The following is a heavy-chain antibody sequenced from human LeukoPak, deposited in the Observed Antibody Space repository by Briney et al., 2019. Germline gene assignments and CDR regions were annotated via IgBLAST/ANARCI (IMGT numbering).Heavy chain of an antibody. CDR1: GFTFSSYA. Sequence: GRSLRLSCAASGFTFSSYAMHWVRQAPGKGLEWVAVISYDGSNKYYADSVKGRFTISRDNSKNTLYLQMNSLRAEDTAVYYCAKWDIVVVPAAQTGDYWGQGTLVTVSS. CDR2: ISYDGSNK. CDR3: AKWDIVVVPAAQTGDY. V-gene: IGHV3-30-3*02. D-gene: IGHD2-2*01. J-gene: IGHJ4*02.